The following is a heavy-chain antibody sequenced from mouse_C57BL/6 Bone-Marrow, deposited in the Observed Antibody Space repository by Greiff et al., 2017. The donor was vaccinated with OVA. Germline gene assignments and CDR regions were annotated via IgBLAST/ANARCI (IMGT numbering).Heavy chain of an antibody. Sequence: VQLQQPGAELVMPGASVKLSCKASGYTFTSYWMHWVKQRPGQGLEWIGEIDPSDSYTNYNQKFKGKSTLTVDKSSSTAYMQLSSLTSEDSAVYYCAIYYNYYAMDYWGQGTSVTVSS. D-gene: IGHD1-1*01. J-gene: IGHJ4*01. CDR1: GYTFTSYW. CDR3: AIYYNYYAMDY. V-gene: IGHV1-69*01. CDR2: IDPSDSYT.